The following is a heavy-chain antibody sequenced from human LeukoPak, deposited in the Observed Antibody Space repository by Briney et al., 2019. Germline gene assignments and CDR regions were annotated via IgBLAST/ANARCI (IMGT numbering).Heavy chain of an antibody. CDR2: IPSSGDDT. J-gene: IGHJ4*02. CDR3: ARGMKLGAIDY. CDR1: GLTFSTSG. Sequence: GGSLRLSCAASGLTFSTSGMNWVRQAPGKGLEWVSAIPSSGDDTFHADSVKGRFTISRDNSKNTLYLQMNSLRAEDTAVYYCARGMKLGAIDYWGQGTLVTVSS. V-gene: IGHV3-23*01. D-gene: IGHD1-26*01.